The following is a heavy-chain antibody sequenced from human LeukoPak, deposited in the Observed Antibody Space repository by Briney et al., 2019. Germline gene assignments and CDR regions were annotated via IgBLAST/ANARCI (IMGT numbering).Heavy chain of an antibody. CDR1: GFTFSSYS. CDR2: ISTPTYTI. CDR3: AREYSLYDSSGYGL. D-gene: IGHD3-22*01. J-gene: IGHJ4*02. Sequence: PGGSLRLYCAASGFTFSSYSMNWVRQAPGRGLQLVSYISTPTYTIYYADSVKGRFTISRDNAKNSLYLQMNSLRAEDTAVYYCAREYSLYDSSGYGLWGQGTLVTVSS. V-gene: IGHV3-48*01.